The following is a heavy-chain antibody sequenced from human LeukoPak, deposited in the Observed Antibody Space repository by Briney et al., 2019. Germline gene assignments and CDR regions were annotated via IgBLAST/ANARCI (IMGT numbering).Heavy chain of an antibody. V-gene: IGHV4-34*01. Sequence: PSETLSLTCDVSGGSFNDYYWSWIRQPPGKGLEWIEEIRHSGSTNYNPSLKSRVTMSVDTSKNQFSLKLSSVTAADTAVYYCARRGSWSYYYAMDVWGQGTTVAVSS. J-gene: IGHJ6*02. CDR3: ARRGSWSYYYAMDV. CDR2: IRHSGST. CDR1: GGSFNDYY. D-gene: IGHD6-13*01.